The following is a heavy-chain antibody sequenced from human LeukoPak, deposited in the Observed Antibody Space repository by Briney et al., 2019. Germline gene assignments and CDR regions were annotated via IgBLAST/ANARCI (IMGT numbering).Heavy chain of an antibody. Sequence: GASVKVSCKASGYTFTSYYMHWVRQAPGQGLEWMGLINPSGGSTRYAQKFQGRVTMTGDTSTSTVYMELSSLRSGDTAVYYCARDRDDSSGYYYAVDFDYWGQGTLVTVSS. CDR2: INPSGGST. J-gene: IGHJ4*02. CDR1: GYTFTSYY. V-gene: IGHV1-46*01. CDR3: ARDRDDSSGYYYAVDFDY. D-gene: IGHD3-22*01.